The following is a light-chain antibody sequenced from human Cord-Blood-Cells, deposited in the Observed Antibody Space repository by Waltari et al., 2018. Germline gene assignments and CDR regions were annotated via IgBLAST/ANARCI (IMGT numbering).Light chain of an antibody. CDR2: GAS. CDR1: QSVSSN. CDR3: QQYNNWPLT. Sequence: EIVMTQSPATLSVSPGERATLYCRASQSVSSNLAWYQQKPGQAPRLLIYGASTRATVIPARFSGSGSGTEFTLTISSLQSEDFAVYYCQQYNNWPLTFGGGTKVEIK. J-gene: IGKJ4*01. V-gene: IGKV3-15*01.